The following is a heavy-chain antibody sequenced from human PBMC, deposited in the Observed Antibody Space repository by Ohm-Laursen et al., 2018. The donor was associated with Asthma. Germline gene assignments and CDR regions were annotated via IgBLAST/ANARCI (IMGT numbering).Heavy chain of an antibody. Sequence: KFQGRVTMTRDTSISTAYMELSRLRSDDTAVYYCARDGGITGTFDIWGQGTMVTVSS. J-gene: IGHJ3*02. D-gene: IGHD1-20*01. CDR3: ARDGGITGTFDI. V-gene: IGHV1-2*02.